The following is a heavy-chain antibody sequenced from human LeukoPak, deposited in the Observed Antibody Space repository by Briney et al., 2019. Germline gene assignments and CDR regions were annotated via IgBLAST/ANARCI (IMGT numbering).Heavy chain of an antibody. CDR2: ISYDGSNK. CDR3: ARGARRITGTTGGFDY. J-gene: IGHJ4*02. Sequence: PGGSLRLSCAASGFTFSSYAMHWVRPAPGKGLEWVAVISYDGSNKYYADSVKGRFTISRDNSKNTLYLQMNSLRAEDTAVHYCARGARRITGTTGGFDYWGQGTLVTVSS. V-gene: IGHV3-30-3*01. D-gene: IGHD1-7*01. CDR1: GFTFSSYA.